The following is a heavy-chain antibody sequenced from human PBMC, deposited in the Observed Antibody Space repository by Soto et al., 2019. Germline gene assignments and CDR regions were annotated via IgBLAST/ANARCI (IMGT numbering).Heavy chain of an antibody. CDR3: ARIQKYSSSWYTPVAYYGMDV. CDR2: IDWDDDK. V-gene: IGHV2-70*11. J-gene: IGHJ6*02. CDR1: GFSLSTSGMC. Sequence: SGPTLVNPTQTLTLTCTFSGFSLSTSGMCVSWIRQPPGKALEWLARIDWDDDKYYSTSLKTRLTISKDTSKNQVVLTMTNMEPVDTATYYCARIQKYSSSWYTPVAYYGMDVWGQGTTVTV. D-gene: IGHD6-13*01.